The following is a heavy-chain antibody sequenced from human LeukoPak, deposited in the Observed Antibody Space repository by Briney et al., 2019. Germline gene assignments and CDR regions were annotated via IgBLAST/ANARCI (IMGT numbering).Heavy chain of an antibody. D-gene: IGHD6-19*01. J-gene: IGHJ4*02. CDR3: ARGVRGWENDY. V-gene: IGHV4-39*07. CDR1: GASISSGSYY. CDR2: IYYSGST. Sequence: SETLSLTCTVSGASISSGSYYWGWIRQPPGKGLEWIGSIYYSGSTYYNPSLKSRVTISVDTSKNQFSLKLSSVTAADTAVYYCARGVRGWENDYWGQGTLVTVSS.